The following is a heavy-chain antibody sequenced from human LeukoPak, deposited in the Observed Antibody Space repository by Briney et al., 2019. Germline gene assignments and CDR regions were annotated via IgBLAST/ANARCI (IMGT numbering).Heavy chain of an antibody. V-gene: IGHV4-39*07. CDR1: GGSISSYY. CDR3: ARDPSAVAINDY. D-gene: IGHD6-19*01. J-gene: IGHJ4*02. CDR2: IYYSGST. Sequence: PSETLSLTCTVSGGSISSYYWGWIRQPPGKGLEWIGSIYYSGSTYYNPSLKSRVTISVDTSKNQFSLKLSSVTAADTAVYYCARDPSAVAINDYWGQGTLVTVSS.